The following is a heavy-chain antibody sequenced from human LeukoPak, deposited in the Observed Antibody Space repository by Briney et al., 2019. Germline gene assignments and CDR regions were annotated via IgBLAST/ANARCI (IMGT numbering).Heavy chain of an antibody. CDR1: GGTFSGYA. CDR2: IIPIFVTA. D-gene: IGHD3-16*01. V-gene: IGHV1-69*05. Sequence: SVKVSCKASGGTFSGYAISWVRQAPGQGLEWMGEIIPIFVTANYAQKFQGRVTITTDESTSTAHLELSSLSSDDTAVYYYARGAGRQLWGLRLLYWGQRTLLTVSS. J-gene: IGHJ4*02. CDR3: ARGAGRQLWGLRLLY.